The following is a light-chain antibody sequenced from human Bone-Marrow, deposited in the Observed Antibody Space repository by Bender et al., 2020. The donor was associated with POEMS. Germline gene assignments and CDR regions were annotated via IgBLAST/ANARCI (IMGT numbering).Light chain of an antibody. CDR2: EVS. CDR1: SSDVGDYNY. V-gene: IGLV2-14*01. Sequence: QSALAQPRSVSVSPGQSVTISCTGSSSDVGDYNYVSWYQQHTGKAPKLMIYEVSNRPSGVSHRFSGSKSGDTASLTISGLQAEDEADYYCGSYTRNTKYVFGSGTKVTVL. CDR3: GSYTRNTKYV. J-gene: IGLJ1*01.